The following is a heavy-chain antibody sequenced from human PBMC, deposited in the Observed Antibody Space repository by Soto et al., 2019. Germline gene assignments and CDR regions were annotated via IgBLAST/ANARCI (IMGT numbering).Heavy chain of an antibody. CDR3: ARDGGVWERPMNYFDY. CDR2: IWYDGSNE. V-gene: IGHV3-33*01. J-gene: IGHJ4*02. CDR1: GFTLSNYG. D-gene: IGHD1-1*01. Sequence: GGSLRLSCAASGFTLSNYGMHWVRQAPGKGLEWVAVIWYDGSNEFYADSVKGRFTISRDNSKNTLYLQMNSLRAEDTALYYCARDGGVWERPMNYFDYWGQGTLVTVSS.